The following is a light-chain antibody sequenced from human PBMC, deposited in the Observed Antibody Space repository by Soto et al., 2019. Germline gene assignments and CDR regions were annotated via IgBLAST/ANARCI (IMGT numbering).Light chain of an antibody. CDR3: IQAYSFPRT. CDR1: QDIGGR. J-gene: IGKJ1*01. CDR2: AAS. V-gene: IGKV1-12*01. Sequence: DIPMTQSPSSVSASVGDRITITCRASQDIGGRLAWFQQKPGKAPQYLIQAASILQSGVPSRFSVSGPGTEFILTINNPQPADSASYCCIQAYSFPRTFGRGTNVEI.